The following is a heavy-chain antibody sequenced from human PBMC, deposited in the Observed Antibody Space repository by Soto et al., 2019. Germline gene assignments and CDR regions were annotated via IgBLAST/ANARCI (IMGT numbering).Heavy chain of an antibody. CDR1: GFTFSSYG. Sequence: GGSLRLSCAASGFTFSSYGMHWVRQAPGKGLEWVAVIWYDGSNKYYADSVKGRFTISRDNSKNTLYLQMNSLRAEDTAVYYCARWHGYNYYFDYWGQGTLVTVSS. J-gene: IGHJ4*02. V-gene: IGHV3-33*01. CDR3: ARWHGYNYYFDY. CDR2: IWYDGSNK. D-gene: IGHD5-12*01.